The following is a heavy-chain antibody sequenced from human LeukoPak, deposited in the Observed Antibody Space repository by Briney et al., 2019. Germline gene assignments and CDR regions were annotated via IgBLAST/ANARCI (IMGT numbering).Heavy chain of an antibody. V-gene: IGHV4-39*01. J-gene: IGHJ4*02. CDR1: GDSISSSSYY. D-gene: IGHD5/OR15-5a*01. Sequence: SETLSLXCTVSGDSISSSSYYWGWIRPPPATGLEWIGSIYYSGITYYNPSRKSRLTISVDTSKNQFSLKLSSVTAADTAVYYCAVIVSMSWDYWGQGTLVTVSS. CDR3: AVIVSMSWDY. CDR2: IYYSGIT.